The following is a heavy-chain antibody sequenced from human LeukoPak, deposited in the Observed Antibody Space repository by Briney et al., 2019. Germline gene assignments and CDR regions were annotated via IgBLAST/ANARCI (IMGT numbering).Heavy chain of an antibody. CDR3: ARGVVTAPQTFDY. CDR2: ISYSGSP. Sequence: SETLSLTCTVSGGSISSSSYYWGWIRQPPGKGLQWIGYISYSGSPNYNPSLKSRVTISVDASKNQFSLKLSSVTAADTAVYYCARGVVTAPQTFDYWGQGTLVTVSS. D-gene: IGHD2-21*02. V-gene: IGHV4-61*05. J-gene: IGHJ4*02. CDR1: GGSISSSSYY.